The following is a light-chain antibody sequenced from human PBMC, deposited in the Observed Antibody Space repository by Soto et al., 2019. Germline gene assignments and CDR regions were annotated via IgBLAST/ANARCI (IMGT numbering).Light chain of an antibody. CDR3: SSHTTYSTRV. CDR1: SSDIGTFNY. J-gene: IGLJ1*01. CDR2: EVS. V-gene: IGLV2-14*01. Sequence: QSALTQPASVSGSPGHSIAISCTGTSSDIGTFNYVSWYQQHPGKAPKLMIHEVSNRPSGVSDRFSGSKSGNTASLTISGLQADDEADYYCSSHTTYSTRVFGTGTKVTVL.